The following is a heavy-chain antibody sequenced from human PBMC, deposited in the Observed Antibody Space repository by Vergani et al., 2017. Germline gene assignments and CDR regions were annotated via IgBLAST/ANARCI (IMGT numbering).Heavy chain of an antibody. D-gene: IGHD5-18*01. J-gene: IGHJ4*02. CDR3: VKGSGYGRLDY. V-gene: IGHV3-23*01. CDR2: LRGTGATT. CDR1: GFSFAGYA. Sequence: QLLESGGGLAQPGGSLRLSCAATGFSFAGYAMTWVRQAPGKGPEWVSTLRGTGATTYYADSVKGRFTISRDNSNNTLFLQMNNLRVEDTARYYCVKGSGYGRLDYWGQGTLVTVSS.